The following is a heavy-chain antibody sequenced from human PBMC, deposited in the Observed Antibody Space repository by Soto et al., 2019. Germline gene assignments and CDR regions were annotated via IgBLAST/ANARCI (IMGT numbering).Heavy chain of an antibody. V-gene: IGHV3-64*01. CDR2: ISSNGGST. CDR1: GFTFSSYA. CDR3: ARDGDVALDV. J-gene: IGHJ6*02. D-gene: IGHD7-27*01. Sequence: GGSLRLSCAASGFTFSSYAMHWVRQAPGKGLEYVSAISSNGGSTYYANSVKGRFTISRDNSKNTLYLQMGSLRAEDMAVYYCARDGDVALDVWGQGTTVTVSS.